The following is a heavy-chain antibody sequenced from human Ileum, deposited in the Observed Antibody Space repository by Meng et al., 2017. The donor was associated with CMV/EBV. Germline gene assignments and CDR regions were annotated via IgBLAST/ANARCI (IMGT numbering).Heavy chain of an antibody. D-gene: IGHD3-16*01. CDR1: GDSITSFY. CDR2: IYHGGST. J-gene: IGHJ4*02. CDR3: ARGPGGFGDFNFDY. V-gene: IGHV4-4*07. Sequence: QFQLQGSGPGLVKPPETLSLTCTVSGDSITSFYWGWIRQPAGKALEWIGRIYHGGSTIYNPSLKSQVTLSVDTSKNQFSMRLTSVTAADTAVYYCARGPGGFGDFNFDYWGQGTLVTVSS.